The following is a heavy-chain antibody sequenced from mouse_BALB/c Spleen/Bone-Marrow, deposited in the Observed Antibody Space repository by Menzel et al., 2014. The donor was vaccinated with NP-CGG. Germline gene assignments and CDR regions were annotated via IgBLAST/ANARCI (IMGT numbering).Heavy chain of an antibody. V-gene: IGHV1S130*01. J-gene: IGHJ2*01. D-gene: IGHD2-14*01. Sequence: VQLQQSGSVLVRPGASVKLSCKAPGYTFTSSWMHWAKQRPGQGLEWIGEIHPNSGNTNYNEKFKGKATLTVDSSSSTAYVDLSSLTSEDSAVYYYARHHRYAYYFDYWGQGTTLTVSS. CDR2: IHPNSGNT. CDR1: GYTFTSSW. CDR3: ARHHRYAYYFDY.